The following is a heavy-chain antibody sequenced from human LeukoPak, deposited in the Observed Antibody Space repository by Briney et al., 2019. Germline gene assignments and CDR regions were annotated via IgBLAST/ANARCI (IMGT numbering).Heavy chain of an antibody. Sequence: GGSLRLSCAASGFTFSTYAMYWARQAPGKGLEWVPGIRSSGDSTYYADSVKGRFTVSRDNSKNMLYLQMNSVRDEDTAVYYCGAGRTAIWGQGTLVTVSS. CDR3: GAGRTAI. V-gene: IGHV3-23*01. J-gene: IGHJ4*02. CDR1: GFTFSTYA. D-gene: IGHD1-14*01. CDR2: IRSSGDST.